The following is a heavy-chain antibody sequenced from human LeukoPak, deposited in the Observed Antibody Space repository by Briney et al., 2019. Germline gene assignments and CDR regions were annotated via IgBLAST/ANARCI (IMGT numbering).Heavy chain of an antibody. V-gene: IGHV3-30*18. Sequence: GGSLRLSCAASGFTFSSYSMNWVRQAPGKGLEWVAVISYDGSNKYYADSVKGRFTISRDNSKNTLYLQMNSLRAEDTAVYYCAKSGDCSSTSCYSYYYYYYGMDVWGQGTTVTVSS. CDR3: AKSGDCSSTSCYSYYYYYYGMDV. D-gene: IGHD2-2*01. CDR2: ISYDGSNK. J-gene: IGHJ6*02. CDR1: GFTFSSYS.